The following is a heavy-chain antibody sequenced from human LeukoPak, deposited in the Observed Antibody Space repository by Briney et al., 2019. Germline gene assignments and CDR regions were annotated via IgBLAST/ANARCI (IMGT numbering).Heavy chain of an antibody. D-gene: IGHD6-13*01. J-gene: IGHJ3*02. CDR1: GFTFSSYA. CDR3: AKSQRWYRPLDAFDI. CDR2: ISGSGSST. Sequence: ESGGSLRLSCAASGFTFSSYAMSWVRQAPGKGLEWVSAISGSGSSTHYADSVKGRFTISRDNSKNTLYLQMNSLRAEDTAVYYCAKSQRWYRPLDAFDIWGQGTMVTVSS. V-gene: IGHV3-23*01.